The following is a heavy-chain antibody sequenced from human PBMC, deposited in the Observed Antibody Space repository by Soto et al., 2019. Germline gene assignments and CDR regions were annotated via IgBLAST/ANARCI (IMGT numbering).Heavy chain of an antibody. CDR2: IYPGDFDT. D-gene: IGHD2-15*01. CDR3: ARRPYCSGGSCFHYYGMDV. CDR1: GYSFTSYW. Sequence: GESLKISCKGSGYSFTSYWIGWVRQMPGKGLEWMGIIYPGDFDTRYSPSFQGQVTISADKSISTAYLQWSSLKASDTAMYYCARRPYCSGGSCFHYYGMDVWGQGTTVTVSS. V-gene: IGHV5-51*01. J-gene: IGHJ6*02.